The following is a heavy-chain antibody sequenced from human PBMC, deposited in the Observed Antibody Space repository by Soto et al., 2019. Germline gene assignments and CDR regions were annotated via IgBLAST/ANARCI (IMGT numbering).Heavy chain of an antibody. D-gene: IGHD3-9*01. V-gene: IGHV4-59*01. CDR3: AREGAVLRHLDWFSVSQEAFEI. J-gene: IGHJ3*02. CDR2: IYYSGST. Sequence: QVQLQESGPGLVKPSETLSLTCTVSGGSISNYYWSWIRQPPGKGLEWIGYIYYSGSTNYNPSLNSRFTISVDTSKTPFSLKLSSVTAAATAVYYCAREGAVLRHLDWFSVSQEAFEIWGQGTMVTVSS. CDR1: GGSISNYY.